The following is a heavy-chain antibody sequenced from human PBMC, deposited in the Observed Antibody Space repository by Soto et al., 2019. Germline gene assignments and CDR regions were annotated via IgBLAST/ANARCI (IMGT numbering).Heavy chain of an antibody. CDR1: GFTFSNYA. Sequence: GGSLRLSCAASGFTFSNYAMSWVRQAPGKGLEWVSTISGSGGSTYYADSVKGRFTISRDNSKNTLYLQINTLRAEDTAIYYCAKANRYCSGSNCYTFDYWGQGTLVTVSS. CDR2: ISGSGGST. D-gene: IGHD2-15*01. CDR3: AKANRYCSGSNCYTFDY. V-gene: IGHV3-23*01. J-gene: IGHJ4*02.